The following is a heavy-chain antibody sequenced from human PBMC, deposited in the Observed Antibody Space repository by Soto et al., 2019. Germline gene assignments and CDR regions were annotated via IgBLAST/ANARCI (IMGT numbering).Heavy chain of an antibody. Sequence: PSETLSLTCAVYGGSFSGYYWSWIRQPPGKGLEWIGEINHSGSTNYNPSLKSRVTISVDTSKNQFSLKLSSVTAADTAVYYCASGHRKLRFLEWPYYFDYWGQGTLVTVS. CDR1: GGSFSGYY. CDR2: INHSGST. V-gene: IGHV4-34*01. CDR3: ASGHRKLRFLEWPYYFDY. D-gene: IGHD3-3*01. J-gene: IGHJ4*02.